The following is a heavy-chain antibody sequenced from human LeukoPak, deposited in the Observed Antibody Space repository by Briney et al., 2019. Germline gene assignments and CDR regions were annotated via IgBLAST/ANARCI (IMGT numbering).Heavy chain of an antibody. V-gene: IGHV4-39*01. D-gene: IGHD2-15*01. J-gene: IGHJ4*02. CDR3: ARHRGGSSPSVFDS. CDR1: GGYVSSSRYY. CDR2: VYYSGST. Sequence: SETLSLTCTVSGGYVSSSRYYWGWIPQPRREGLEWIGSVYYSGSTYYNPSLKSQVTISVDTSTNQFSRNMSSVTAADTTLFYCARHRGGSSPSVFDSWGQGTLVTVSS.